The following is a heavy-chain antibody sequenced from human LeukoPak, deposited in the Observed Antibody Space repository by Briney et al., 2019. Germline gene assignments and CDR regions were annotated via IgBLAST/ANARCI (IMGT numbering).Heavy chain of an antibody. J-gene: IGHJ4*02. CDR2: IYYSGST. D-gene: IGHD4-11*01. CDR3: ARGPASNYKTRFVY. V-gene: IGHV4-59*12. Sequence: KPSETLSLTCTVSGGSISGYYWSWIRQPPGKGLEWIGYIYYSGSTNYNPSLKSRVTISVDTSKNQFSLKLSSVTAADTAVYYCARGPASNYKTRFVYWGQGTLVTVSS. CDR1: GGSISGYY.